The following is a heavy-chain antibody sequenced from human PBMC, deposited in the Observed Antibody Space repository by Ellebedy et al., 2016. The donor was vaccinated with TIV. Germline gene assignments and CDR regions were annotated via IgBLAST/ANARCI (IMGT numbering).Heavy chain of an antibody. Sequence: ASVKVSCXASGYTFTSYAMHWVRQAPGQRLEWMGWINAGNGNTKYSQKFQGRVTITRDTSASTAYMELSSLRSEDTAVYYCATRGSYTTIYGMDVWGQGTTVTVSS. CDR1: GYTFTSYA. V-gene: IGHV1-3*01. J-gene: IGHJ6*02. D-gene: IGHD1-26*01. CDR3: ATRGSYTTIYGMDV. CDR2: INAGNGNT.